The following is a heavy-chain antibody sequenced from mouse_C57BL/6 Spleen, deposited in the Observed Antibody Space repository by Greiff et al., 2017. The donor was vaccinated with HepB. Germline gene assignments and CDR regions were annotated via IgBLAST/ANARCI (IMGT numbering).Heavy chain of an antibody. CDR2: INPNNGGT. J-gene: IGHJ3*01. CDR3: ARGPAWFAD. CDR1: GYTFTDYY. Sequence: EVQLQQSGPELVKPGASVKISCKASGYTFTDYYMNWVKQSHGKSLEWIGDINPNNGGTSYNQKFKGKATLTVDKSSSTAYMELRSLTSEDSAVYYCARGPAWFADWGQGTLVTVSA. V-gene: IGHV1-26*01.